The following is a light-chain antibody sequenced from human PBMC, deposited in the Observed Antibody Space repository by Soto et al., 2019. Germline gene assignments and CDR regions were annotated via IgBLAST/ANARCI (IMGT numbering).Light chain of an antibody. V-gene: IGLV3-1*01. CDR3: QAWDSSTVV. J-gene: IGLJ3*02. CDR2: QDR. CDR1: KLGDKY. Sequence: SYELTQPPSVSVSPGQTASITCSGDKLGDKYVCWYQQRPGQSPVFVIYQDRKRPSGIPERFSGSNSGNTATLTISGTQAMDEADYYCQAWDSSTVVFAGGTKLTVL.